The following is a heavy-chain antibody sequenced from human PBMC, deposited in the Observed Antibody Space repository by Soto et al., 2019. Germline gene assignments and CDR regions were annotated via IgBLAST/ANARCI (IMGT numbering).Heavy chain of an antibody. CDR2: ILYDGSNT. D-gene: IGHD1-26*01. Sequence: PGGSXRLSCAASGFTFSTYAMHWVRQAPVKGLEWVAVILYDGSNTYYADSVKGRFTISRDNSKNTLYLEMNSLRDEDTAFYFCARDRGDDYYRSYFDYWGQGTLVTVSS. CDR1: GFTFSTYA. V-gene: IGHV3-30-3*01. J-gene: IGHJ4*02. CDR3: ARDRGDDYYRSYFDY.